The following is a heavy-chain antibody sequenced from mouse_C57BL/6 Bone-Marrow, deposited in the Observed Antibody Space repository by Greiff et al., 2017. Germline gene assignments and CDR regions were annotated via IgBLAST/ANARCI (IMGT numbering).Heavy chain of an antibody. CDR1: GYTFTDYY. D-gene: IGHD1-1*01. CDR2: INPNNGGT. CDR3: ARNPFYYGSSLYWYVDV. J-gene: IGHJ1*03. V-gene: IGHV1-26*01. Sequence: EVQLQQSGPELVKPGASVKISCKASGYTFTDYYMNWVKQSHGKSLEWIGDINPNNGGTSYNQKFKGKATLTVDKSSSTAYMELRSLTSEDSAVXYCARNPFYYGSSLYWYVDVWGTGTTVTVSS.